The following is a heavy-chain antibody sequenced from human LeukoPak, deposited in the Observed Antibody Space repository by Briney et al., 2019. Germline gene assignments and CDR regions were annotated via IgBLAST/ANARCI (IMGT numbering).Heavy chain of an antibody. CDR3: ARLPLDDYGGNPFFDY. J-gene: IGHJ4*02. CDR1: GGTFSSYA. Sequence: GASVKVSCKASGGTFSSYAISWVRQAPGQGLEWMGGIIPIFGTANYAQKFQGRVTITADESTSTAYMELSSLRSEDTAVYYCARLPLDDYGGNPFFDYWGQGTLVTVSS. CDR2: IIPIFGTA. V-gene: IGHV1-69*13. D-gene: IGHD4-23*01.